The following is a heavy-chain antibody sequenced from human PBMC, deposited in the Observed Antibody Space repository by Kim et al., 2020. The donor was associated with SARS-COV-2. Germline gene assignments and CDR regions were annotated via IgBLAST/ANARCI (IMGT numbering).Heavy chain of an antibody. CDR3: ARDGRLTPYSPGAFDI. CDR2: IDSDGSET. V-gene: IGHV3-74*01. J-gene: IGHJ3*02. CDR1: GFTFTEYW. D-gene: IGHD3-9*01. Sequence: GGSLRLSCVASGFTFTEYWMHWVRQAPGKGLMWVSRIDSDGSETAYSDSVRGRFTISRDIAKNTLYLQMNSLTAEDTAVYYCARDGRLTPYSPGAFDIWGQGTMVTVS.